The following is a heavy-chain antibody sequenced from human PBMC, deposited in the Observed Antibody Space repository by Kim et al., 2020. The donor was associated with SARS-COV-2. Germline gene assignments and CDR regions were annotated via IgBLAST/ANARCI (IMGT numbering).Heavy chain of an antibody. CDR1: GFTFSDYY. Sequence: GGSLRLSCAASGFTFSDYYMSWIRQAPGKGLEWVSYISSSGSTIYYADSVKGRFTISRDNAKNSLYLQMNSLRAEDTAVYYCARDVGSRQGIVIGSGGFDYWGQGTLVTVSS. V-gene: IGHV3-11*01. CDR2: ISSSGSTI. J-gene: IGHJ4*02. CDR3: ARDVGSRQGIVIGSGGFDY. D-gene: IGHD3-10*01.